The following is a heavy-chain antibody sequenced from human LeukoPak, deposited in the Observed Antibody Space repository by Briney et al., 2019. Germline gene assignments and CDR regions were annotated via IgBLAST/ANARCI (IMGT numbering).Heavy chain of an antibody. J-gene: IGHJ4*02. CDR1: GFTFSSYG. D-gene: IGHD3-22*01. Sequence: PGGSLRLSCAASGFTFSSYGIHCVRQAPGKGREWGTFIPYDGLKRIYADSVKGRFTISRDNSKNTLYLQMNSLRAEDTAVYYCAKEKGVMIVVPTDYWGQGTLVTVSS. V-gene: IGHV3-30*02. CDR2: IPYDGLKR. CDR3: AKEKGVMIVVPTDY.